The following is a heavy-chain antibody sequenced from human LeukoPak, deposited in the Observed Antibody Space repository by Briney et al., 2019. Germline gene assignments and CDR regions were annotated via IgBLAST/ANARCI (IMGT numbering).Heavy chain of an antibody. CDR2: INPSGGST. V-gene: IGHV1-46*01. CDR1: GYTFTYYA. J-gene: IGHJ4*02. Sequence: GASVKVSCKASGYTFTYYAMNWVRQAPGQGLEWMGIINPSGGSTSYAQKFQGRVTMTRDMSTSTVYMELSSLRSEDTAVYYCAREEDGYNYYWGQGTLVTVSS. D-gene: IGHD5-24*01. CDR3: AREEDGYNYY.